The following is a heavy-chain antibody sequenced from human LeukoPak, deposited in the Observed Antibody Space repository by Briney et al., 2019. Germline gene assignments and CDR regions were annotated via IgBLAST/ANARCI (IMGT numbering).Heavy chain of an antibody. CDR3: ARDVHGDYGSGWFDP. CDR2: IMPLFGTA. J-gene: IGHJ5*02. CDR1: GGTFNNSA. V-gene: IGHV1-69*05. D-gene: IGHD4-17*01. Sequence: SVKVSCKTSGGTFNNSAISWVRQAPGQGLEWLGGIMPLFGTAGYAQKFQGRVTITKGESTRTVYLELTSLTSDDTAVYYCARDVHGDYGSGWFDPWGQGTLVSVSS.